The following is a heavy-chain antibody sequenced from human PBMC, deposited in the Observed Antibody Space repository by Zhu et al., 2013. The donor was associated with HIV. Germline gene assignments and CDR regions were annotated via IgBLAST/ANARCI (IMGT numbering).Heavy chain of an antibody. V-gene: IGHV1-3*01. CDR3: ARELGGDIVVVVAATPGWFDP. CDR1: GYTFTRYA. J-gene: IGHJ5*02. Sequence: QVQLVQSGAEVKKPGASVKVSCKASGYTFTRYAMHWVRQAPGQRLEWMGWINAGNGNTKYSQKFQGRVTITRDTSASTAYMELSSLRSEDTAVYYCARELGGDIVVVVAATPGWFDPWGQGTLVTVSS. CDR2: INAGNGNT. D-gene: IGHD2-15*01.